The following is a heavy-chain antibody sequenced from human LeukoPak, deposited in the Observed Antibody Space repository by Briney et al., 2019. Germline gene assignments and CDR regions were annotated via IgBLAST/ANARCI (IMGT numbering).Heavy chain of an antibody. J-gene: IGHJ4*02. CDR2: IYASESP. V-gene: IGHV4-4*09. CDR3: ARHSSGWYYFDH. CDR1: GGSISSNY. Sequence: PSETLSLTCTVSGGSISSNYWSWIRQPPGKGLEWLGYIYASESPTYNPSLESRVTISVDTSKNQISLKLTSVTAADTAVYYCARHSSGWYYFDHWGQGTLVTVSS. D-gene: IGHD6-19*01.